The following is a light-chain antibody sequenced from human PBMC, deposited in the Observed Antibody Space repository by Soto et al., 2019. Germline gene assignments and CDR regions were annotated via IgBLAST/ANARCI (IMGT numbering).Light chain of an antibody. CDR3: CSYTSSTTWV. CDR1: SSDVGGYNY. CDR2: DVG. V-gene: IGLV2-14*03. Sequence: QSALTQPASVSGSPGQSITISCTGTSSDVGGYNYVSWYQQHPGKAPKLMLYDVGSRPSGVSNRVSGSKSGNTASLTISGRQAEYEADYYCCSYTSSTTWVFGGGTKVTVL. J-gene: IGLJ3*02.